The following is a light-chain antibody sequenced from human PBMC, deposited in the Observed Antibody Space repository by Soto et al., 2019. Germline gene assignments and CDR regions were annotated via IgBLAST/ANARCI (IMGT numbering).Light chain of an antibody. Sequence: QSVMTQPPSVSAAPGQKVTISCSGSSSNIGGNSVSWYQQLPGTAPKLLIYDDNKRTSGIPVRFSGSKSGTSATLGITGFQTGDEADYYCGSWDSSLSAYVFGTGTKLTVL. CDR1: SSNIGGNS. V-gene: IGLV1-51*01. CDR2: DDN. J-gene: IGLJ1*01. CDR3: GSWDSSLSAYV.